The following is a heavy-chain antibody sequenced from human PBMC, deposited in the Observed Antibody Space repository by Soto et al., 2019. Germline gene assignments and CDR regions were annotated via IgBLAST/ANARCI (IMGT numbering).Heavy chain of an antibody. V-gene: IGHV4-31*03. D-gene: IGHD1-1*01. CDR3: ARGALPNSYYYYYGMDV. J-gene: IGHJ6*02. CDR1: GGSISSDGYY. CDR2: IFNSGSA. Sequence: TLSLTCTVSGGSISSDGYYWSWIRQHPGKGLEWIGYIFNSGSAYYSPSLKSRVTISVDTSKNQFSLWLSSVTAADTAVYYCARGALPNSYYYYYGMDVWGQGTTVTVSS.